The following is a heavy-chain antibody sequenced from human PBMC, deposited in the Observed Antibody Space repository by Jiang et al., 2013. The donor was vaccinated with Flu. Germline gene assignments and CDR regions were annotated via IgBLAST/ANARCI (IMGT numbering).Heavy chain of an antibody. D-gene: IGHD3-22*01. J-gene: IGHJ4*02. CDR3: ARASSPTIVVVMGY. CDR2: ISYDGSNK. Sequence: VQLLESGGGVVQPGRSLRLSCAASGFTFSSYAMHWVRQAPGKGLEWVAVISYDGSNKYYADSVKGRFTISRDNSKNTLYLQMNSLRAEDAAVYYCARASSPTIVVVMGYWGQGTLVTVSS. V-gene: IGHV3-30-3*01. CDR1: GFTFSSYA.